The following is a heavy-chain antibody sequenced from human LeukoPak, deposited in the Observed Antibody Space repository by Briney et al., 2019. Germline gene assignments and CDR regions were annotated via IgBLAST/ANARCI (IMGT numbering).Heavy chain of an antibody. V-gene: IGHV4-4*07. CDR3: ARDSGTTGEVKFDP. Sequence: PGGSLRLSCAASGFTFSSYWMTWVRQAPGKGLEWIGRIYTTGSTTYNPSLKSRVTMSVDTSKNQFSLKLRSVTAADTAVYYCARDSGTTGEVKFDPWGQGTLVTVSS. J-gene: IGHJ5*02. CDR2: IYTTGST. CDR1: GFTFSSYW. D-gene: IGHD3-10*01.